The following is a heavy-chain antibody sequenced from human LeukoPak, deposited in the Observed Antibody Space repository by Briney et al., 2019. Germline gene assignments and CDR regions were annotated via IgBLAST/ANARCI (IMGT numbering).Heavy chain of an antibody. CDR2: ISSRSSYI. J-gene: IGHJ4*02. CDR3: ARDIATAGHSAIDY. V-gene: IGHV3-21*01. CDR1: GFTFSSYT. D-gene: IGHD6-13*01. Sequence: PGGSLRLSCAASGFTFSSYTLNWVRQAPGKGLEWVSSISSRSSYIYYADSVKGRFTISRDNAKNSLYLQMNSLRAEDTAVYYCARDIATAGHSAIDYWGQGTLATVSS.